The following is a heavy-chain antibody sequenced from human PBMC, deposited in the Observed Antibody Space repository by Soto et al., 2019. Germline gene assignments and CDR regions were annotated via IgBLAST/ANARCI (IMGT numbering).Heavy chain of an antibody. CDR1: GVTCGSES. V-gene: IGHV3-48*01. CDR3: ARGLEGYCSGGSCFH. Sequence: PGGSLRPACAASGVTCGSESMKRVRHAPGKGLEWVSYISSSSSTIYYADSVKGRFTISRDNAKNSLYLQMNSLRAEDTAVYYCARGLEGYCSGGSCFHWGQGP. CDR2: ISSSSSTI. J-gene: IGHJ4*02. D-gene: IGHD2-15*01.